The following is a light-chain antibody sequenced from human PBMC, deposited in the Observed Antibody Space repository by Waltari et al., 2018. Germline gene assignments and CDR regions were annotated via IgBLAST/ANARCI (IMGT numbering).Light chain of an antibody. CDR3: CSYAGSSKGV. J-gene: IGLJ2*01. CDR2: AVS. V-gene: IGLV2-23*02. CDR1: SSDVGNYKR. Sequence: QSALTQPASVSGSPGQSITISCTGSSSDVGNYKRVSWYQQHPGKAPKLLIYAVSKPPSGVSDRFAVSKSGDTASLTISGLQPEDEADYFCCSYAGSSKGVFGGGTKVTVL.